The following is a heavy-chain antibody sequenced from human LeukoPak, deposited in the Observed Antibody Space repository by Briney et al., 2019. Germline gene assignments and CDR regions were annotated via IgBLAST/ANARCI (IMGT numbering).Heavy chain of an antibody. V-gene: IGHV4-31*03. Sequence: PSETLSLTCTVSGGSISSGGYYWSWIRQHPGKGLEWIGYIYYSGSTYYNPSLKSRVTISVDTSKNQFSLKLSSVTAADTAVYYCARENDQGFDYWGQGTLVTVSS. CDR3: ARENDQGFDY. D-gene: IGHD3-16*01. CDR1: GGSISSGGYY. CDR2: IYYSGST. J-gene: IGHJ4*02.